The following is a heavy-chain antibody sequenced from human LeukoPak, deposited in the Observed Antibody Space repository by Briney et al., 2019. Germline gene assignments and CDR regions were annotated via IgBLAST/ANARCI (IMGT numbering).Heavy chain of an antibody. D-gene: IGHD2-2*02. CDR2: IHPGDSDT. CDR1: GYSFTSYW. V-gene: IGHV5-51*01. J-gene: IGHJ5*02. Sequence: GESLKISCKGSGYSFTSYWIGWVRQMPGKGLEWMGIIHPGDSDTRYSPSFQGQVTISADKSISTAYLQWSSLKASDTAMYYCARQPHYCSSTSCYTENWFDPWGQGTLVTVSS. CDR3: ARQPHYCSSTSCYTENWFDP.